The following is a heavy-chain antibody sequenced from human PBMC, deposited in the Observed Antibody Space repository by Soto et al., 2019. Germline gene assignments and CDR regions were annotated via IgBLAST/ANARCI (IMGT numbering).Heavy chain of an antibody. V-gene: IGHV1-46*01. CDR1: GYTVTTHY. Sequence: QVRLVQSGAEVKKPGASVKISCTASGYTVTTHYMHWVRQAPGRGLEWMGAINPGSGAAKYTQTFQARVTMTRDTSTNTVYMEMSALRSEDTAVFYCARGGEVGVAGSAAFDMWGQGTMVTVSS. J-gene: IGHJ3*02. D-gene: IGHD3-3*01. CDR2: INPGSGAA. CDR3: ARGGEVGVAGSAAFDM.